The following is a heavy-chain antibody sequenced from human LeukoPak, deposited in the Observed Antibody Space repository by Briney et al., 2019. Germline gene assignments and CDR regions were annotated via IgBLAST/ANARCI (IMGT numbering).Heavy chain of an antibody. V-gene: IGHV4-31*03. CDR3: AREPTMVRGVIITSPYGMDV. CDR1: GGSISSGGYY. J-gene: IGHJ6*02. CDR2: IYYSGST. Sequence: PSETLSLTCTVSGGSISSGGYYWSWIRQHPGKGLEWIGYIYYSGSTYYNPSLKSRVTISVDTSKNQFSLKLSSVTAADTAVYYCAREPTMVRGVIITSPYGMDVWGQGTTVTVSS. D-gene: IGHD3-10*01.